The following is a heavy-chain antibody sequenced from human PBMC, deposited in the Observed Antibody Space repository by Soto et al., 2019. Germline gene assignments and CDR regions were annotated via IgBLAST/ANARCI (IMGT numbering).Heavy chain of an antibody. CDR1: GFTFSSYG. Sequence: QVQLVESGGGVVQPGRSLRLSCAASGFTFSSYGMHWVRQAPGKGLEWVAVISYDGSNKYYADSVKGRFTISRDNSKNTLYLQMNSLRAEDTAVYYCAKDRGAAAGPFDYWGQGTLVTVSS. J-gene: IGHJ4*02. CDR2: ISYDGSNK. D-gene: IGHD6-13*01. V-gene: IGHV3-30*18. CDR3: AKDRGAAAGPFDY.